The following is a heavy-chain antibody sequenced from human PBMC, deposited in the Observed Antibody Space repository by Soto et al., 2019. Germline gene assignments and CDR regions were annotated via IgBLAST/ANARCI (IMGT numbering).Heavy chain of an antibody. V-gene: IGHV4-39*01. J-gene: IGHJ4*02. CDR1: GGSISSSSYY. CDR3: ARHASLDMVSSGNPFDY. Sequence: QLQLQESGPGLVKPSETLSLTCTVSGGSISSSSYYWGWIRQPPGKGLEWIGSIYYSGSTYYNPSLKSRVPISVDTSKNQFSLKLSSVTAADTAVYYCARHASLDMVSSGNPFDYWGQGTLVTVSS. D-gene: IGHD3-22*01. CDR2: IYYSGST.